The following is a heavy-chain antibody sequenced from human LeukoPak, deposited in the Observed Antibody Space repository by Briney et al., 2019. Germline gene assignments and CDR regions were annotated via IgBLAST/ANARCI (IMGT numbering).Heavy chain of an antibody. D-gene: IGHD6-13*01. CDR2: INHSGST. V-gene: IGHV4-34*01. Sequence: PSETLSLTCAVYGGSFSGYYWSWIRQPPGKGLEWIGEINHSGSTNYNPSLKSRVTISVDTSKNQFSLKLSSVTAADTAVYYCASGRQLVHFDYWGQGTLVTVSS. CDR3: ASGRQLVHFDY. CDR1: GGSFSGYY. J-gene: IGHJ4*02.